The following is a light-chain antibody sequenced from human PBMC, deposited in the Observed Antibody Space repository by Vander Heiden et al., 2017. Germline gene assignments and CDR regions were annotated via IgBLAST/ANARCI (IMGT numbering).Light chain of an antibody. CDR1: SSNIGAGYA. V-gene: IGLV1-40*01. J-gene: IGLJ3*02. CDR3: HYSDSRLNGSV. Sequence: QSVLTQPPSVSGAPGQRVTISCTGSSSNIGAGYAVHWYQQLPGTATKRLIVGNSNRPSGVTDRFLCYKAGNSASPATHGVQAEEEADDYCHYSDSRLNGSVFGGGTKITVL. CDR2: GNS.